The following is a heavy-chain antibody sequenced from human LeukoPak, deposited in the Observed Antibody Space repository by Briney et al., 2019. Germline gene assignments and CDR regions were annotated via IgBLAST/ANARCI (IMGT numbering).Heavy chain of an antibody. J-gene: IGHJ6*03. V-gene: IGHV3-23*01. CDR3: AKRSGGDGRYFDWLLYYYYYMDV. CDR2: ISGSGGST. D-gene: IGHD3-9*01. Sequence: GGSLRLSCAASGFTFSSYAMSWVRQAPGKGLEWVSAISGSGGSTYYADSVKGRFTISRDNSKNTLYLQMNSLRAEDTAVYYCAKRSGGDGRYFDWLLYYYYYMDVWGKGTTVTVSS. CDR1: GFTFSSYA.